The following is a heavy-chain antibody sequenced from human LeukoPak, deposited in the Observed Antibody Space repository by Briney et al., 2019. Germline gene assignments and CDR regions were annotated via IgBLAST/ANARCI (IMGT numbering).Heavy chain of an antibody. V-gene: IGHV4-61*02. CDR3: VRELYSSSLD. CDR1: GGSISSGSYY. J-gene: IGHJ4*02. CDR2: IYTSGST. D-gene: IGHD6-6*01. Sequence: SETLXLTCTVSGGSISSGSYYWSWIRQPAGKGLEWIGRIYTSGSTNYNPSLKSRVTISVDTSKNQFSLKLSSVTAADTAVYYCVRELYSSSLDWGQGTLVTVSS.